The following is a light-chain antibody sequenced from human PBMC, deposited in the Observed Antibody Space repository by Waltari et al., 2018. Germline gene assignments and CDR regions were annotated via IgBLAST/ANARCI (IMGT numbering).Light chain of an antibody. CDR3: NLYAGSSTLGV. CDR1: STDVGGYDR. J-gene: IGLJ3*02. V-gene: IGLV2-18*01. Sequence: QSALTQPPSVSGSPGQSVTISCTGISTDVGGYDRVSWYQQSPGTAPKLMISDVSNRPSGVPDSFSGSKSGNTASLTISGLQAEDEADYYCNLYAGSSTLGVFGGGTKLTVL. CDR2: DVS.